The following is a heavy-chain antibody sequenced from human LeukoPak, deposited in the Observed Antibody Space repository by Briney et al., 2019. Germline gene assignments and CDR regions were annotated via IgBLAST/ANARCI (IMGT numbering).Heavy chain of an antibody. Sequence: GGSLRLSCAASGFTFSSYSMNWVRQAPGKGLEWVSYISSSSSTIYYADSVKGRFTISRDNAKNSLYLQMNSLRAEDTAVYYCARDSYNYYDSSGLDYWGQGTLVTVSS. D-gene: IGHD3-22*01. CDR3: ARDSYNYYDSSGLDY. CDR2: ISSSSSTI. J-gene: IGHJ4*02. CDR1: GFTFSSYS. V-gene: IGHV3-48*01.